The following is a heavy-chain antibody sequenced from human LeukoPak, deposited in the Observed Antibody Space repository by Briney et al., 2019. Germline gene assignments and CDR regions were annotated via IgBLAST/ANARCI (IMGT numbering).Heavy chain of an antibody. V-gene: IGHV4-39*01. Sequence: SETLSLTCTVSGGSISSSSYYWGWIRQPPGKGLEWIGSIYYSGSTYYNPSPKSRVTISVDTSKNQFSLKPSSVTAADTAVYYCARQGGHYDILTGYSPGYFDYWGQGTLVTVSS. CDR2: IYYSGST. D-gene: IGHD3-9*01. CDR1: GGSISSSSYY. CDR3: ARQGGHYDILTGYSPGYFDY. J-gene: IGHJ4*02.